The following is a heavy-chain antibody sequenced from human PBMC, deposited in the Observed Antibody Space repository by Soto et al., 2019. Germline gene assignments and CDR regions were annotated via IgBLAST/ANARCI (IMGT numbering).Heavy chain of an antibody. CDR3: VRDLGRYFRSGYMDR. CDR2: INEDSTYI. V-gene: IGHV3-21*02. D-gene: IGHD3-9*01. CDR1: GFAFNTYS. Sequence: EVQLVESGGGLVKPGGSLRLSCTASGFAFNTYSMNWVRQAPGKGLEWVSSINEDSTYIYYADSLRGRITISRDNAKDSLFLQMNSLRPDDTAVYYCVRDLGRYFRSGYMDRWGDGATVTVPS. J-gene: IGHJ6*03.